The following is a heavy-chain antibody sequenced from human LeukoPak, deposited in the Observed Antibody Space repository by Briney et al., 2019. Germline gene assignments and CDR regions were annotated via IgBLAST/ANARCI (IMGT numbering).Heavy chain of an antibody. V-gene: IGHV1-3*03. J-gene: IGHJ6*03. CDR1: GYTFTSYT. CDR3: ARARYETRIWPKSRYDYYHYMDV. D-gene: IGHD3-3*01. CDR2: INAGNGNT. Sequence: ASVKVSCKASGYTFTSYTIHWVRQAPGQRPEWMGWINAGNGNTKYSQEFQDRVTITRDTSASTAYMELSSLRSEDMAVYYCARARYETRIWPKSRYDYYHYMDVWGKGTTVTVSS.